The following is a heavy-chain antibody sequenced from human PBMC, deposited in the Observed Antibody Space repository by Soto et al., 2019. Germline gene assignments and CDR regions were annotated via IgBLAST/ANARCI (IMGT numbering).Heavy chain of an antibody. Sequence: SETLSLTCTVSGGSISSYYWSWIRQPPGKGLEWIGYIYYSGSTNYNPSLKSRVTISVDTSKNQFSLKLSSVTAADTAVYYCARITEKRAHMAARPPKSSQHWGPGTLVSVS. CDR3: ARITEKRAHMAARPPKSSQH. V-gene: IGHV4-59*01. CDR2: IYYSGST. J-gene: IGHJ1*01. D-gene: IGHD6-6*01. CDR1: GGSISSYY.